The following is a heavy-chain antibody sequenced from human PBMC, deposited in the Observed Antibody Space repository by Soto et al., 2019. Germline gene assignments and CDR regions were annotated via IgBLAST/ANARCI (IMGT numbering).Heavy chain of an antibody. CDR1: GGTFSSYA. Sequence: VASVKVSCKASGGTFSSYAISWVRQAPGQGLEWMGGIIPIFGTANYAQKFQGRVTITADESTSTAYMELSSLRSEDTAVYYCARDNTIFGVVTVFVYWGQGTLVTVSS. V-gene: IGHV1-69*13. D-gene: IGHD3-3*01. CDR2: IIPIFGTA. J-gene: IGHJ4*02. CDR3: ARDNTIFGVVTVFVY.